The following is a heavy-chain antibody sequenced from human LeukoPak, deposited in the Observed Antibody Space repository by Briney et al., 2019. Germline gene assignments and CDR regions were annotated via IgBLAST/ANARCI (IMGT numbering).Heavy chain of an antibody. CDR1: GFTFSSYG. CDR2: IRYDGSNK. CDR3: AKDPGSYYRGGS. Sequence: GGSLRLSYAASGFTFSSYGMHWVRQAPGKGLEWVAFIRYDGSNKYYADSVKGRFTISRDNSKNTLYLQMNSLRAEDTAVYYCAKDPGSYYRGGSWGQGTLVTVSS. J-gene: IGHJ4*02. V-gene: IGHV3-30*02. D-gene: IGHD1-26*01.